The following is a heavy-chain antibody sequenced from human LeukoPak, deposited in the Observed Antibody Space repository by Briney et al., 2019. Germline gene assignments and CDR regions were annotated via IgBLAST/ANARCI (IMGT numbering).Heavy chain of an antibody. V-gene: IGHV3-33*01. D-gene: IGHD5-18*01. Sequence: GGSLRLSCAASGFTFSSYGMHWVRQAPGKGLEWVAVIWYDGSNKYYADSVKGRFTISRDNSKNTLYLQMNSLRAEDTAVYYCARGRHDTAMDDEFDYWGQGTLVTVSS. CDR2: IWYDGSNK. CDR1: GFTFSSYG. CDR3: ARGRHDTAMDDEFDY. J-gene: IGHJ4*02.